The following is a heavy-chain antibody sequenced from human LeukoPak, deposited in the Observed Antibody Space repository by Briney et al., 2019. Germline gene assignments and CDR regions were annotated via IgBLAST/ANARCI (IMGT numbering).Heavy chain of an antibody. CDR2: IYYSGST. V-gene: IGHV4-59*01. Sequence: SENMSLTCTVYGGSISSYYWSWVRQPAGKGLEWIGYIYYSGSTNYNPSLKSRVTISVDTSKNQFSLKLSSVTAADTAVNHCARMGSYYDSSGYYYYFDYWGQGTLVTVSS. CDR1: GGSISSYY. J-gene: IGHJ4*02. D-gene: IGHD3-22*01. CDR3: ARMGSYYDSSGYYYYFDY.